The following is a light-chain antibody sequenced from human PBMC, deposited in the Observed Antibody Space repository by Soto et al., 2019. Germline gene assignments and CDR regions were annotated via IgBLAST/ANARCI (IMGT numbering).Light chain of an antibody. J-gene: IGKJ3*01. Sequence: DIVLTQSPATLSLSPGERATLSCRASQSVGTYLPWYQQKPGQAPRLLINDAPNRATGIPARFSGSGSGTDFTLTISSLEPEDFAVYYCQQRSNWPSFGPGTKVDIK. CDR3: QQRSNWPS. CDR2: DAP. CDR1: QSVGTY. V-gene: IGKV3-11*01.